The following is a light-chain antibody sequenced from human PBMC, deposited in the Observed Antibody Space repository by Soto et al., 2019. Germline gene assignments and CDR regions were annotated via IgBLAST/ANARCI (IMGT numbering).Light chain of an antibody. J-gene: IGLJ1*01. CDR1: SSDVGSYNF. V-gene: IGLV2-14*03. CDR2: EVT. CDR3: SSYTTSSTVV. Sequence: QSALTQPRSVSGSPGQSVTISCTGTSSDVGSYNFVSWYQQLPGKAPKLMIYEVTSRPSGVSNRFSGSKSGNTASLTISGLQPEDEADYYCSSYTTSSTVVFGTGTKLTVL.